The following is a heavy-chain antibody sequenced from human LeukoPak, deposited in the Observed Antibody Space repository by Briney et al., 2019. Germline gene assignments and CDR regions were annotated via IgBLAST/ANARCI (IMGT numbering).Heavy chain of an antibody. Sequence: GGSLRLSCAASGFTFSDYYMSRIRQAPGKGLEWVSYISSSGRIIYYADSVKGRFTISRDNAKNSLFLQMNSLRAEDTAVYYCASVHYYGMEVWGQGTTVTVSS. V-gene: IGHV3-11*01. CDR2: ISSSGRII. D-gene: IGHD2-8*01. J-gene: IGHJ6*02. CDR1: GFTFSDYY. CDR3: ASVHYYGMEV.